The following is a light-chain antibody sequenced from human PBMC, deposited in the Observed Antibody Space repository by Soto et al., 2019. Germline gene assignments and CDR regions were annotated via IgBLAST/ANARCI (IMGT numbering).Light chain of an antibody. V-gene: IGKV3-20*01. CDR2: GAS. Sequence: ESMLTQSPGTLSLSPGERATLSCRASQSVSTRYLAWYQQKPGQAPSLLIYGASIRATGIPDRFSGSGSGTEFTLTISRLEPEDFAVYYCHQFGSAPPAFTFGQGNKLEI. J-gene: IGKJ2*01. CDR1: QSVSTRY. CDR3: HQFGSAPPAFT.